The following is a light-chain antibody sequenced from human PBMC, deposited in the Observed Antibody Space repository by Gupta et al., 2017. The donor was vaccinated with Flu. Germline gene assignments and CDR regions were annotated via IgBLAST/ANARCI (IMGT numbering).Light chain of an antibody. CDR2: LNN. CDR3: QACDGTTVV. CDR1: IGGNKD. J-gene: IGLJ2*01. V-gene: IGLV3-1*01. Sequence: TCAGDIGGNKDVCGHQQGPGHSPVLVIYLNNKRPSVIPGRFAGSNSGNTATLTISGTHAMDEAYYYCQACDGTTVVFGGGTKLTVL.